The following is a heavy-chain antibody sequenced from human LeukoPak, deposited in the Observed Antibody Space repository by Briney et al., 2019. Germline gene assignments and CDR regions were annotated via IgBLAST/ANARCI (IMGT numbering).Heavy chain of an antibody. CDR1: GFTFSSYS. CDR2: IGSSSSYI. V-gene: IGHV3-21*01. Sequence: GGSLRLSCAASGFTFSSYSMNWVRQAPGKGLEWVSSIGSSSSYIYYADSVKGRFTISRDNAKNSLYLQMNSLRAEDTAVYYCARDSLYSSSSGEYDYWGQGTLVTVSS. D-gene: IGHD6-6*01. CDR3: ARDSLYSSSSGEYDY. J-gene: IGHJ4*02.